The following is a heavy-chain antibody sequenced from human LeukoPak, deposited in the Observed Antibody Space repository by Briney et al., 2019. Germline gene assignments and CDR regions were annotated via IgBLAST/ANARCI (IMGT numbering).Heavy chain of an antibody. CDR2: VYGSGGT. D-gene: IGHD1-26*01. CDR3: ARGSYSVDY. Sequence: PSETLSLTCTVSSGSISSDYWSWIRQPAGKELEWIGRVYGSGGTNYNPSLNSRVTISADKSKNQFFLKMTSVTAADTAVYYCARGSYSVDYWGQGTLVTVSS. V-gene: IGHV4-4*07. CDR1: SGSISSDY. J-gene: IGHJ4*02.